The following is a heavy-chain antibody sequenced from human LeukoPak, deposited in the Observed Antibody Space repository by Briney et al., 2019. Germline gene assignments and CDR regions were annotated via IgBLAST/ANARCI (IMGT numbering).Heavy chain of an antibody. CDR3: AREGTDQYYYYYMDV. CDR1: GGSIRSHY. V-gene: IGHV4-59*11. J-gene: IGHJ6*03. Sequence: SETLSLTCTVSGGSIRSHYWSWIRQPPGKGLEWIGYIYYSGSTSYNPSLKSRVTISLDTSKNQFSLKLSSVTAVDTAVYYCAREGTDQYYYYYMDVWGKGTTVTVSS. CDR2: IYYSGST. D-gene: IGHD3-10*01.